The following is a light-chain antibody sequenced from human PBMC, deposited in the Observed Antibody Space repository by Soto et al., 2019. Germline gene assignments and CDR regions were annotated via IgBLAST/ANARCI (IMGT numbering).Light chain of an antibody. CDR1: QRISSY. V-gene: IGKV1-39*01. CDR3: QQSYSTLFT. CDR2: AAS. J-gene: IGKJ3*01. Sequence: DIQMTQSPSSLSASVGDRVAMTCRASQRISSYLNWYQQKPGKAPKLLIYAASSLQSGVPSRFSGSGSGTDFTLTISSLQPEDFATYYCQQSYSTLFTFGPGTKVDIK.